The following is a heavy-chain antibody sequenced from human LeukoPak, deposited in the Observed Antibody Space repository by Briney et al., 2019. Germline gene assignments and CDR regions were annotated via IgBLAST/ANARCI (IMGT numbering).Heavy chain of an antibody. CDR2: INSDGSST. Sequence: PGGSLRLSCAASGFTFSSYWMHWVRQAPGKGLVWVSRINSDGSSTSYADSVKGRFTISRDNAKNTLYLQMNSLRAEDTAVYYCTRGNPSIVGSRDPFDIWGQGTMVTVSS. D-gene: IGHD1-26*01. V-gene: IGHV3-74*01. CDR1: GFTFSSYW. J-gene: IGHJ3*02. CDR3: TRGNPSIVGSRDPFDI.